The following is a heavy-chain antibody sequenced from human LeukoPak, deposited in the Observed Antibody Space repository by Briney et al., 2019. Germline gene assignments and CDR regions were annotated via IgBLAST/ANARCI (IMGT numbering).Heavy chain of an antibody. Sequence: ASVKVSCKASGYTFTSYAMNWVRQAPGQGLEWMGWINTNTGNPTYAQGFTGRFVFSLDTSVSTAYLQISSLKAEDTAVYYCARDLRGCSGGSCYYYYYYMDVWGKGTTVTVSS. CDR1: GYTFTSYA. D-gene: IGHD2-15*01. CDR3: ARDLRGCSGGSCYYYYYYMDV. V-gene: IGHV7-4-1*02. CDR2: INTNTGNP. J-gene: IGHJ6*03.